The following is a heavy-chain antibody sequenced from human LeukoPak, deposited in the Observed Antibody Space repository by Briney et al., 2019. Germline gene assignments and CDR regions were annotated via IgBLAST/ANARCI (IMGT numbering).Heavy chain of an antibody. CDR3: ANLWTSRLHYYDSNDAFDI. D-gene: IGHD3-22*01. J-gene: IGHJ3*02. CDR2: ISYDGSNK. Sequence: GGSLRLSCAASGFTFSSYGMHWVRQAPGKGLEWVAVISYDGSNKYYADSVKGRFTISRDNSKNTLYLQMNSLRAEDTAVYYCANLWTSRLHYYDSNDAFDIWGQGTMATVSS. CDR1: GFTFSSYG. V-gene: IGHV3-30*18.